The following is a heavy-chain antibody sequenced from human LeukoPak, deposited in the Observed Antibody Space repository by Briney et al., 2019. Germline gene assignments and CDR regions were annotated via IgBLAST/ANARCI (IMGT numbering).Heavy chain of an antibody. CDR2: FDPEDGET. CDR3: ATERAGVTMVRSWFDP. J-gene: IGHJ5*02. D-gene: IGHD3-10*01. Sequence: ASVKVSCKVSGYTLTELSMHWVRQAPGKGLEWMGGFDPEDGETIYAQKFQGRVTMTEDTSTDTAYMELSSLRSEDTAVYYCATERAGVTMVRSWFDPWGQGTLVTVSS. V-gene: IGHV1-24*01. CDR1: GYTLTELS.